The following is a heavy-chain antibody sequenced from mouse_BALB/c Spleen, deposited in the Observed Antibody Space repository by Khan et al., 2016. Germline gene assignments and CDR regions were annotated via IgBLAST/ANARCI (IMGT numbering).Heavy chain of an antibody. CDR1: GYSITSDYA. D-gene: IGHD1-1*01. CDR3: ARRDYGSSYYFDY. V-gene: IGHV3-2*02. J-gene: IGHJ2*01. Sequence: EVQLQESGPGLVKPSQSLSLTCTVTGYSITSDYAWNWIRQFPGNKLEWMGYISYSGSTSYTPSLKSRISITRDTSKHQFLLQFNSVTTDAAATYYCARRDYGSSYYFDYWGQGTTLTVSS. CDR2: ISYSGST.